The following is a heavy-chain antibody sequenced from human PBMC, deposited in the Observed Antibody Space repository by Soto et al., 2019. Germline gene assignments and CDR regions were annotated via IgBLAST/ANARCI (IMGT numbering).Heavy chain of an antibody. CDR2: ISRGATTT. CDR3: ATRSTDYYFY. Sequence: GGSLRLYCAVSGLTFSSFEMDWVRQAAGKGPEWISYISRGATTTYYADSVRGRFTISRDDAENSVFLQMDSLRVEDTAIYFCATRSTDYYFYWGQGTLVTVYS. J-gene: IGHJ4*02. CDR1: GLTFSSFE. D-gene: IGHD3-9*01. V-gene: IGHV3-48*03.